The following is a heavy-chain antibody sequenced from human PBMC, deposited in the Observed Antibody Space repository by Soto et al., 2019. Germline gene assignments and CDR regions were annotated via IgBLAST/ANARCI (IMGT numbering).Heavy chain of an antibody. CDR2: IYYSGST. D-gene: IGHD2-15*01. J-gene: IGHJ6*03. V-gene: IGHV4-31*03. CDR3: ARSNPYCSGGSCYSGDYYMDV. Sequence: SETLSLTCTVSGGSISSGGYYWSWIRQHPGKGLEWIGYIYYSGSTYYNPSLKSRVTISVDTSKNQFSLKLSSVTAADTAVYYCARSNPYCSGGSCYSGDYYMDVWGKGTTVTVSS. CDR1: GGSISSGGYY.